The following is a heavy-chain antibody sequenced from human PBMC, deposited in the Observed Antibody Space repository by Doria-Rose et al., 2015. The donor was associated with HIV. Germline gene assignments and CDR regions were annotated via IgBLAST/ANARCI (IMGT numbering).Heavy chain of an antibody. Sequence: QVTLKESGPALVKPTETLTLTCTVSGVSLSSPGMGVSWIRQPPGKALEWFANIFSDDERSYKTSLKSRLTISRGTSKSQVVLTMTDMDPVDTATYYCARIKSSRWYHKYYFDFWGQGTLVIVSA. CDR3: ARIKSSRWYHKYYFDF. D-gene: IGHD6-13*01. J-gene: IGHJ4*02. CDR2: IFSDDER. V-gene: IGHV2-26*01. CDR1: GVSLSSPGMG.